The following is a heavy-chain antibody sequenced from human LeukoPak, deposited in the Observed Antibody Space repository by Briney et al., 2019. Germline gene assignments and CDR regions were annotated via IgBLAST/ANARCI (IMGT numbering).Heavy chain of an antibody. J-gene: IGHJ6*02. D-gene: IGHD3-10*01. CDR3: AIGRITMLRGVIAYFGMDV. CDR2: TYYRSKWYN. V-gene: IGHV6-1*01. CDR1: GDSVSSNSAT. Sequence: SQTLSLTFAISGDSVSSNSATWNWIRQSPSRGLEWLGRTYYRSKWYNDYAVSVKSRITINPDTSKNQFSLQLNSVTPEDTAVFYCAIGRITMLRGVIAYFGMDVWGQGTTVTVSS.